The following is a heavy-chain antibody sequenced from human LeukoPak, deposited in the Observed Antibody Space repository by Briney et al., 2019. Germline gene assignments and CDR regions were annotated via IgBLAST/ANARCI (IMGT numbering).Heavy chain of an antibody. CDR3: AKDVTRGYYYDSSGPAFDI. Sequence: GRSLRLSCAASGFTFDDYARHWVRQAPGKGLEWISRISWNSGSIGYAYSVKGRFTISRDNEKNSPYLQMNSLTAEDMALYYCAKDVTRGYYYDSSGPAFDIWGQGTMVTVSS. CDR2: ISWNSGSI. CDR1: GFTFDDYA. D-gene: IGHD3-22*01. J-gene: IGHJ3*02. V-gene: IGHV3-9*03.